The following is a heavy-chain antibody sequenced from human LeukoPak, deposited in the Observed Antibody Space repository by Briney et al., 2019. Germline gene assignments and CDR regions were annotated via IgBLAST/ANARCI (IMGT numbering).Heavy chain of an antibody. CDR2: VNYSGFT. D-gene: IGHD4-11*01. Sequence: PSETLSLTCAVYGGTFSGYYWSWIRQPPGKGLEWIGEVNYSGFTNYNPSLKSRVTISADTSKNQFSLKVDSVTAADTAVYYCARVPTRAYFDYWGQGNLVTVSS. J-gene: IGHJ4*02. V-gene: IGHV4-34*01. CDR1: GGTFSGYY. CDR3: ARVPTRAYFDY.